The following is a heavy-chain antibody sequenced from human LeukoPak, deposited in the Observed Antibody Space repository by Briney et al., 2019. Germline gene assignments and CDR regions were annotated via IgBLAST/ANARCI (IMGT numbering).Heavy chain of an antibody. CDR2: IYYSGST. D-gene: IGHD2-8*02. Sequence: SETLSLTCSVSGGSISSYYWSWIRQPPGRGLEWIGYIYYSGSTNYNPSLKGRVTISVDTSKNQFSLNLNSVTAADTAVYYCARAVAYGIDTGYFDYWGQGTLVTVSS. V-gene: IGHV4-59*01. CDR3: ARAVAYGIDTGYFDY. J-gene: IGHJ4*02. CDR1: GGSISSYY.